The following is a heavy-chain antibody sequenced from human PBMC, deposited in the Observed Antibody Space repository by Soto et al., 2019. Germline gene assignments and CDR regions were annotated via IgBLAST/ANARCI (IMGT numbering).Heavy chain of an antibody. CDR1: GGTVASSHW. J-gene: IGHJ5*02. D-gene: IGHD2-21*02. Sequence: LSLTCGVSGGTVASSHWWSWVRQSPGRGLEWIGNVYHTGDTNFNPSLQSRVTFSVDKSNNQFSLRLTSVTAADTAVYFCAREIVTAGGNNYFDPWGPGTLVTVSS. CDR2: VYHTGDT. V-gene: IGHV4-4*01. CDR3: AREIVTAGGNNYFDP.